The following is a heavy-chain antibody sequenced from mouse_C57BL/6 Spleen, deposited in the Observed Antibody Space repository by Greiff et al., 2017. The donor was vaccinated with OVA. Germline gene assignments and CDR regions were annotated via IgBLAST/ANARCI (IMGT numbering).Heavy chain of an antibody. Sequence: VQLQQPGAELVKPGASVKMSCKASGYTFTSYWITWVKQRPGQGLEWIGDIYPGSGSTNYNEKFKSKATLTVDTSSSTAYMQLSSLTSEDSAVYYCARSDYGHWYFDVWGTGTTVTVSS. CDR2: IYPGSGST. D-gene: IGHD1-1*02. CDR1: GYTFTSYW. V-gene: IGHV1-55*01. J-gene: IGHJ1*03. CDR3: ARSDYGHWYFDV.